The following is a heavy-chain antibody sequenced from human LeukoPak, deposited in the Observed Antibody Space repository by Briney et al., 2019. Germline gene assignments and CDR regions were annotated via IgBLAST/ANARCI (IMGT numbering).Heavy chain of an antibody. CDR2: ISSSGSTI. J-gene: IGHJ4*02. CDR1: GFTFSDYY. Sequence: GGSLRLSCAASGFTFSDYYMSWIRQAPGKGLEWVSYISSSGSTIYYADSVKGRFTISRDNAKNSLYLQMNSLRAEDTAVYHCARDLRYYYDSSGYFDYWGQGTLVTVSS. CDR3: ARDLRYYYDSSGYFDY. V-gene: IGHV3-11*04. D-gene: IGHD3-22*01.